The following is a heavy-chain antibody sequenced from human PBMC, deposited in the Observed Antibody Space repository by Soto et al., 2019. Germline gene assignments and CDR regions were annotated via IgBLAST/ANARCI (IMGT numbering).Heavy chain of an antibody. CDR2: ISSASSHT. D-gene: IGHD3-3*01. CDR1: GFTFSHYH. J-gene: IGHJ4*02. CDR3: ASFRYLQWIYVDF. V-gene: IGHV3-11*06. Sequence: PGGSLRLSCAASGFTFSHYHMAWIRQAPGKGLEWVAYISSASSHTNYADSVKGRFTISRDNAKNSLSLQMSSLRSDDTAVYYCASFRYLQWIYVDFWGQGTQVTVSS.